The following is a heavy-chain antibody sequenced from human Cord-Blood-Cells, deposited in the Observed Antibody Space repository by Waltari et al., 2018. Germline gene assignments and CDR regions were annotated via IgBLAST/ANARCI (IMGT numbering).Heavy chain of an antibody. CDR3: ARDPRWLRFDY. D-gene: IGHD5-12*01. Sequence: EVQLVESGGGLVQPGGSLRLSCAASGFTFSSYSMNWVRQAPGKGLEWFSYISSSSSTIYYADSVKGRFTISRDNAKNSLYLQMNSLRAEDTAVYYCARDPRWLRFDYWGQGTLVTVSS. CDR1: GFTFSSYS. J-gene: IGHJ4*02. CDR2: ISSSSSTI. V-gene: IGHV3-48*01.